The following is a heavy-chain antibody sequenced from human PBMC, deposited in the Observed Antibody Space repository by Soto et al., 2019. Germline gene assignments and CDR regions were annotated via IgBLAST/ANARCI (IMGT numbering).Heavy chain of an antibody. D-gene: IGHD1-1*01. V-gene: IGHV1-18*01. Sequence: QVHLVQSGAEVKKPGASVKVSCQASGYAFTTYGITWVRQAPGQGLEWMGWISAHNGKTNYAQKLQGRVTVTRDTATSTAYMELRSLRSDDTAVDYCARGRYGDYWGQGALVTVSS. CDR1: GYAFTTYG. CDR3: ARGRYGDY. CDR2: ISAHNGKT. J-gene: IGHJ4*02.